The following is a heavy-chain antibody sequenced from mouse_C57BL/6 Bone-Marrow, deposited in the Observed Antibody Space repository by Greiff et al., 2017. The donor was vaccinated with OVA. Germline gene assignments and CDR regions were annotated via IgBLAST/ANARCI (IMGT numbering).Heavy chain of an antibody. V-gene: IGHV5-17*01. CDR3: ARGGLGRPFAY. CDR1: GFTFSDYG. CDR2: ISSGSSTI. Sequence: EVKVVESGGGLVKPGGSLKLSCAASGFTFSDYGMHWVRQAPEKGLEWVAYISSGSSTIYYADTVKGRFTISRDNAKHTLFLQMTSLRSEDTAMYYWARGGLGRPFAYWGQGTLVTVSA. D-gene: IGHD4-1*01. J-gene: IGHJ3*01.